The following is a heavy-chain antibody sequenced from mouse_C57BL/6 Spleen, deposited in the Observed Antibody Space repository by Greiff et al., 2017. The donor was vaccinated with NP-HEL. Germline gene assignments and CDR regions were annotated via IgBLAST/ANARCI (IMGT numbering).Heavy chain of an antibody. CDR2: IHPNSGST. V-gene: IGHV1-64*01. J-gene: IGHJ2*01. D-gene: IGHD1-1*01. CDR1: GYTFTSYW. Sequence: QVQLQQPGAELVKPGASVKLSYKASGYTFTSYWMHWVKQRPGQGLEWIGMIHPNSGSTNYNEKFKSKATLTVDKSSSTAYMQLSSLTSEDSAVYYCARTGTTVVARLDYWGQGTTLTVSS. CDR3: ARTGTTVVARLDY.